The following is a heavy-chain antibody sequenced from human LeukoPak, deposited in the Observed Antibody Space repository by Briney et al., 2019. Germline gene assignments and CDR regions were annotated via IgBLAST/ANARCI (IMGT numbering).Heavy chain of an antibody. CDR3: AREVVDSYGYDY. Sequence: SVKVSCKASGGTFSSYAISWVRQAPVQGLEWMGGIIPIFGTANYAQKFQGRVTITADESTSTAYMELSSLRSEDTAVYYCAREVVDSYGYDYWGQGTLVTVSS. V-gene: IGHV1-69*13. D-gene: IGHD5-18*01. CDR2: IIPIFGTA. CDR1: GGTFSSYA. J-gene: IGHJ4*02.